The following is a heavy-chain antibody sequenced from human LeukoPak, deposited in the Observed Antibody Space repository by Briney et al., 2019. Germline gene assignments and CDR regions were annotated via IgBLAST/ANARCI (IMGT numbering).Heavy chain of an antibody. CDR2: INAGNGNT. Sequence: ASVKVSCKASGYTFTSYAMRWVRQAPGQRLEWMGWINAGNGNTKYSQEFQGRVTITRDTSASTAYMELSSLRSEDMAVYYCARGGYCTNGVCYSNWFDPWGQGTLVTVSS. CDR1: GYTFTSYA. J-gene: IGHJ5*02. V-gene: IGHV1-3*03. D-gene: IGHD2-8*01. CDR3: ARGGYCTNGVCYSNWFDP.